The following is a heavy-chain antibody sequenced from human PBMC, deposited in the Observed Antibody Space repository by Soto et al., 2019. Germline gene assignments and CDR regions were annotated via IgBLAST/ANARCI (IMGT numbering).Heavy chain of an antibody. V-gene: IGHV3-33*08. CDR1: GFTFSSYV. CDR3: ARVDTRGNFGYIYYEFDY. D-gene: IGHD5-18*01. Sequence: GGSLRLSCAASGFTFSSYVMHWVRQAPGKGLEWVAVISYDGSNKYYADSVKGRFTISRDNAKNSLYLQMNSLRVEDTAVYYCARVDTRGNFGYIYYEFDYWGHGTTVPASS. CDR2: ISYDGSNK. J-gene: IGHJ5*01.